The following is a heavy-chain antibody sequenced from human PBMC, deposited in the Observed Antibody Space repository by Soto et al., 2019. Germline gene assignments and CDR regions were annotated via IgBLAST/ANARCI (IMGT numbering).Heavy chain of an antibody. Sequence: EGHLVQSGGGLVQPGGSLRLSCVASGFTFSNFWMNWVRQTPGKGLEWVANIKPDGTAQAYVDSVKGRFTVSRDNAKNSPFLQMDNLRAADTAIYFCGAWDSSNNPWGQGTLVTVSS. D-gene: IGHD1-26*01. V-gene: IGHV3-7*01. CDR2: IKPDGTAQ. J-gene: IGHJ5*02. CDR3: GAWDSSNNP. CDR1: GFTFSNFW.